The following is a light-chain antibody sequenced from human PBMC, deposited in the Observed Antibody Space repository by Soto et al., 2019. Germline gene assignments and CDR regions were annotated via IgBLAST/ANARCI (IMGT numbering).Light chain of an antibody. V-gene: IGKV3-11*01. CDR1: QSISSY. CDR2: DAS. CDR3: QQLTDWPPQWT. Sequence: EVVLTQSPDTLSLPPWERATLSCRASQSISSYLAWYQQKPGQAPRLLIYDASSRATGIPARFSGSGSGTDFTLTISSLEPEDYAVYFCQQLTDWPPQWTFGQGTKVDI. J-gene: IGKJ1*01.